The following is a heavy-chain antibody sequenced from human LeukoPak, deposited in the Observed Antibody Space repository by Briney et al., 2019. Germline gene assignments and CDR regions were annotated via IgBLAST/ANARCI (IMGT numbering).Heavy chain of an antibody. CDR3: VPSAMPELDY. D-gene: IGHD2-2*01. V-gene: IGHV3-64D*06. CDR1: GITFSTYA. Sequence: GGSLRLSCSASGITFSTYAIHWVCQAPGKGLEYVSSISSNGGSTYYADSVKGRFTISRDNAKNTLYLQMNSLKVEDTAVYYCVPSAMPELDYWGQGTPVTVSS. CDR2: ISSNGGST. J-gene: IGHJ4*02.